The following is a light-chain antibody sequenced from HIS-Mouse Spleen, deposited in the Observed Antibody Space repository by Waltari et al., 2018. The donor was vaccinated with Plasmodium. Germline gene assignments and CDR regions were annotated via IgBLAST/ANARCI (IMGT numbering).Light chain of an antibody. Sequence: SSELTQDPAVSVALGQTVRITCQGDSLRRYYATWYQQQPGQAPVLVIYGKNNRPSGIPDRFSGSSSGNTASLTITGAQAEDEADYYCNSRDSSGTHGVFGGGTKLTVL. J-gene: IGLJ2*01. CDR1: SLRRYY. V-gene: IGLV3-19*01. CDR3: NSRDSSGTHGV. CDR2: GKN.